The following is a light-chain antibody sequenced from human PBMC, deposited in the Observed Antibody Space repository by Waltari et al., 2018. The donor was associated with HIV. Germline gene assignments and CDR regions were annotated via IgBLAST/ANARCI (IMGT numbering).Light chain of an antibody. V-gene: IGLV1-36*01. CDR3: AAWDDSLNGYV. CDR1: SSKLGSNA. Sequence: PSVSEAPRQRVTISCSGSSSKLGSNAVHWYQQGPGTAPKLLIYYDDLLSAGVSDRFSGSKSGTTASLAIRGLQSEDEADYYCAAWDDSLNGYVFGSGTKVTVL. J-gene: IGLJ1*01. CDR2: YDD.